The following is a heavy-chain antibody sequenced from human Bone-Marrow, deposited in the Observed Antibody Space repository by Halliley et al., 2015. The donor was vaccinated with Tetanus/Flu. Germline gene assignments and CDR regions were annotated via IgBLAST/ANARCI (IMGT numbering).Heavy chain of an antibody. J-gene: IGHJ4*02. D-gene: IGHD2-2*01. Sequence: TLSLTCSVSGTSISSSIDYWSWIRQPPGKGLEWIGYIHYIGSTNYNPSLKSRVTISLDTSKNQFSLNLTSVTAADTAVYYCARHKTSWDYNFDSWGQGTLVSVS. CDR3: ARHKTSWDYNFDS. CDR1: GTSISSSIDY. V-gene: IGHV4-61*05. CDR2: IHYIGST.